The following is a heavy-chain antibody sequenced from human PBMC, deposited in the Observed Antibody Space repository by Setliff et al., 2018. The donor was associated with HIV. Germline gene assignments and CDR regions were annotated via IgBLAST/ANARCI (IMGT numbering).Heavy chain of an antibody. Sequence: ASVKVSCKASGGTFSSYGINWVRQAPGQGLEWMGWISVYNGNTNSAQKLQGRVTMTTDTSTSTAYMELSSLRSEDTAIYYCARPAVLISTDYYYYMDVWGQGTTVTVSS. V-gene: IGHV1-18*01. CDR3: ARPAVLISTDYYYYMDV. CDR1: GGTFSSYG. CDR2: ISVYNGNT. J-gene: IGHJ6*02. D-gene: IGHD6-19*01.